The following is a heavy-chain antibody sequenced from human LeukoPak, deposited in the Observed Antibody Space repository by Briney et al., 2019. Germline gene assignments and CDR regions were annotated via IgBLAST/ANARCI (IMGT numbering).Heavy chain of an antibody. D-gene: IGHD3-10*01. Sequence: ASVKVSCKASGYIFSTYGISWLRQAPGQGLEWMGWISAYNGNTNYPQKFQARVTMTTDTSTSIAYMELRSLRYDDTAVYFCGRSFGNYYGSGTPPLYFDYWGQGTLVTVSS. CDR3: GRSFGNYYGSGTPPLYFDY. J-gene: IGHJ4*02. CDR2: ISAYNGNT. V-gene: IGHV1-18*01. CDR1: GYIFSTYG.